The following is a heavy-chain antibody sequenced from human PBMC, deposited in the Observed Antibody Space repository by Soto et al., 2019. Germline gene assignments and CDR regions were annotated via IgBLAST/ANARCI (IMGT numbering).Heavy chain of an antibody. CDR2: ISWNSGSI. D-gene: IGHD2-2*01. V-gene: IGHV3-9*01. CDR3: AKDTPPMPRDFDY. CDR1: GFTFDDYA. Sequence: GGSLRLSCAASGFTFDDYAMHWVRQAPGKGLEWVSGISWNSGSIGYADSVKGRFTISRDNAKNSLYLQMNSLRAEDTALYYCAKDTPPMPRDFDYWGQGTLVTVSS. J-gene: IGHJ4*02.